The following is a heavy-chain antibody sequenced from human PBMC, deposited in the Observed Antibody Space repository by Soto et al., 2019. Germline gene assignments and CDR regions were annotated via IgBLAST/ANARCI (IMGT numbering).Heavy chain of an antibody. J-gene: IGHJ6*02. CDR2: INPNSGGT. CDR1: GYTFTSYG. D-gene: IGHD2-15*01. V-gene: IGHV1-2*04. Sequence: ASVKVSCKASGYTFTSYGISWVRQAPGQGLEWMGWINPNSGGTNYAQKFQGWVTMTRDTSISTAYMELSRLKSDDTAVYYCAREYCTGGSCHPPYYYYGMDVWGQGTTVTVSS. CDR3: AREYCTGGSCHPPYYYYGMDV.